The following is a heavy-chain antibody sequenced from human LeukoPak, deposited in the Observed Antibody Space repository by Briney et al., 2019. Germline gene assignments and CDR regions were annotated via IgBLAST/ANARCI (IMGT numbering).Heavy chain of an antibody. D-gene: IGHD3/OR15-3a*01. Sequence: PGGSLRLSCAASGFTFSSYWMHWVRQAPGKGLVWVSRINSDGSSTSYADSVKGRFTISRDNAKNTLYLQMNSLRAEDTAVYYCARVGFGTLTLGYWGQGTLVTVSS. V-gene: IGHV3-74*01. CDR1: GFTFSSYW. CDR2: INSDGSST. J-gene: IGHJ4*02. CDR3: ARVGFGTLTLGY.